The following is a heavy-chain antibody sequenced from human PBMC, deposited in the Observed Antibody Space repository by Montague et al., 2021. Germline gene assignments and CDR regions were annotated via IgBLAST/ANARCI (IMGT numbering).Heavy chain of an antibody. J-gene: IGHJ4*02. D-gene: IGHD5-18*01. CDR2: VSTDGSST. CDR3: VRARHTAPNLFDL. Sequence: SLRLSCAASGFSFSSHWMHWVRQDPGRGLLWVSRVSTDGSSTNYADSVKGRFTISRDNAKDTLYLQMNSLRAEDTAVYYCVRARHTAPNLFDLWGQGTLVTVSS. V-gene: IGHV3-74*01. CDR1: GFSFSSHW.